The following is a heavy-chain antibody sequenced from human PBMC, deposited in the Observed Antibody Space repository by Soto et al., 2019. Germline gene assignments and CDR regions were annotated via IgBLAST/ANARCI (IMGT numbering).Heavy chain of an antibody. CDR2: IWYDGSNK. V-gene: IGHV3-33*01. J-gene: IGHJ4*02. D-gene: IGHD2-21*02. Sequence: GGSLRLSCAASGFTFSSYGMHWVRQAPGKGLEWVAVIWYDGSNKYYADSVKGRFTISRDNSKNTLYLQMNSLRAEDTAVYYCARDLRAIVAVVTAPKYYFDYWGQGTLVT. CDR3: ARDLRAIVAVVTAPKYYFDY. CDR1: GFTFSSYG.